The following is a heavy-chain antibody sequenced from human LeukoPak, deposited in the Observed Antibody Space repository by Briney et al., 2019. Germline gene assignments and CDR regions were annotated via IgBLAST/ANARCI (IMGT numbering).Heavy chain of an antibody. D-gene: IGHD3-3*01. Sequence: SETLSLTCTVSGGSISSYYWSWIRQPPGKGLEWIGYIYYSGSTNYNPSLKSRVTISVDTSKNQFSLKLSSVTAADTAVYYCARAASYYDFWSGYLNWFDPWGQGTLVTVSS. CDR2: IYYSGST. V-gene: IGHV4-59*01. CDR3: ARAASYYDFWSGYLNWFDP. CDR1: GGSISSYY. J-gene: IGHJ5*02.